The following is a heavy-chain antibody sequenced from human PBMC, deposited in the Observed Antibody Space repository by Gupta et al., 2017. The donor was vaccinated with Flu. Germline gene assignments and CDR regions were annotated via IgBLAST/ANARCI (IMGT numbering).Heavy chain of an antibody. D-gene: IGHD5-24*01. CDR1: GFTFSSYS. CDR2: ISSSSSYI. V-gene: IGHV3-21*01. J-gene: IGHJ4*02. CDR3: ARVPREMATNFGPDGGFDY. Sequence: EVQLVESGGGLVKPGGSLRLSCAASGFTFSSYSMNWVRQAPGKGLEWVSSISSSSSYIYYADSVKGRFTISRDNAKNSLYLQMNSLRAEDTAVYYCARVPREMATNFGPDGGFDYWGQGTLVTVSS.